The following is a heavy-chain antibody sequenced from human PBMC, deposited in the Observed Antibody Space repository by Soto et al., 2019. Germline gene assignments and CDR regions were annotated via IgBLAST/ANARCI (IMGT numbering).Heavy chain of an antibody. J-gene: IGHJ6*02. Sequence: TLSLTCAVSGGSISSGGYSWSWIRQPPGKGLEWIGYIYHSGSTYYNPSLESRVTISADKSISTAYLQWSSLKASDTAMYYCARSTYYYDSSGYDYYYYGMDVWGQGTTVTVSS. CDR3: ARSTYYYDSSGYDYYYYGMDV. V-gene: IGHV4-30-2*01. D-gene: IGHD3-22*01. CDR2: IYHSGST. CDR1: GGSISSGGYS.